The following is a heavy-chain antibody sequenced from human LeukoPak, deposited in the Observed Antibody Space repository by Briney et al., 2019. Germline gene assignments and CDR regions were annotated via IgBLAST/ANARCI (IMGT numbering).Heavy chain of an antibody. Sequence: GGSLRLSCAASGFIFSNYAMSWVRQAPGKGLEWVSAIDSTGAYAWYADSVKGRFTISRDNSKNTLYLQMNSLRAEDTAVYYCATPPSRGMDVWGQGTTVTVSS. CDR1: GFIFSNYA. V-gene: IGHV3-23*01. J-gene: IGHJ6*02. CDR3: ATPPSRGMDV. CDR2: IDSTGAYA.